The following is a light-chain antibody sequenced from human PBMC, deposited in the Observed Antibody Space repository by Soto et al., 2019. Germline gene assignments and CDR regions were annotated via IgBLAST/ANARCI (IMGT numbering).Light chain of an antibody. V-gene: IGKV1-33*01. CDR3: QQYDNLPPTWT. Sequence: IRMSQSPSTVSASVEDRVTITCRSSQSLSSWLAWYQQKPGKAPTLLIYDASNLETGVPSRFSGGGSGTHFTFTISNLQPEDIAAYYCQQYDNLPPTWTFGQGTKVDIK. J-gene: IGKJ1*01. CDR1: QSLSSW. CDR2: DAS.